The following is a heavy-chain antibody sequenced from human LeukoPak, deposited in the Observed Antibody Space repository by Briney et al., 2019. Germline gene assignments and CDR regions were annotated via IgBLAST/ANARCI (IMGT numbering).Heavy chain of an antibody. CDR3: VRGGIQVSGIDAFDI. D-gene: IGHD5/OR15-5a*01. J-gene: IGHJ3*02. CDR2: IGIAGDT. V-gene: IGHV3-13*01. CDR1: GFTFRSYD. Sequence: GGSLRLSCAASGFTFRSYDMHWVRQTPGRGLEWVSAIGIAGDTHYPDSVKGRFTISREKAKNSMYLQMNSLKDGDTAVYYCVRGGIQVSGIDAFDIWGQGTMVTVSS.